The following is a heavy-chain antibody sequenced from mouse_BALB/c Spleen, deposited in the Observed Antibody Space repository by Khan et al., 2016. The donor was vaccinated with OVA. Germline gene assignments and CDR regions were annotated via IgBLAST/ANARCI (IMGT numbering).Heavy chain of an antibody. CDR1: GYSITSDYA. D-gene: IGHD1-1*02. Sequence: EVQLQESGPGLVKPSQSLSLTCTVTGYSITSDYAWNWIRQFPGNKLEWMGFIRYSGNTKYNPSLKSRFSITRDTSKNQFFLQLNSVTTEDTATYYCARGYGGDFDYWGQGTSLTVSS. V-gene: IGHV3-2*02. J-gene: IGHJ2*02. CDR2: IRYSGNT. CDR3: ARGYGGDFDY.